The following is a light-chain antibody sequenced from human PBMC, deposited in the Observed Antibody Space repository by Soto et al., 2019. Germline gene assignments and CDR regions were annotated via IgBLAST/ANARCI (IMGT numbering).Light chain of an antibody. J-gene: IGKJ5*01. V-gene: IGKV1-12*01. CDR2: AAS. CDR1: EGVAGW. CDR3: QQTNTFPPD. Sequence: DIQMTQSPSSVSASVGDRVTITCRASEGVAGWLAWFQQKPGTAPKLLIYAASSLHSGVPSRFSGSGFGTDFTLTISNLQPEDFATYYWQQTNTFPPDFGQGTRLEIK.